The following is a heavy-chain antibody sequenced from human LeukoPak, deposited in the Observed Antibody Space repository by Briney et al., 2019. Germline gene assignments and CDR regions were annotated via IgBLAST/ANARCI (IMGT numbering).Heavy chain of an antibody. V-gene: IGHV1-18*01. CDR2: ISAYNGNT. J-gene: IGHJ6*02. D-gene: IGHD4-17*01. CDR1: GYTFTSYG. Sequence: GSSVKVSCKASGYTFTSYGISWVRQAPGQGLEWMGWISAYNGNTNYAQKLQGRVTMTTDTSTSTAYMELRSLRSDDTDVYYCARVEAPFYGDYGALYYYYGMDVWGQGTTVTVSS. CDR3: ARVEAPFYGDYGALYYYYGMDV.